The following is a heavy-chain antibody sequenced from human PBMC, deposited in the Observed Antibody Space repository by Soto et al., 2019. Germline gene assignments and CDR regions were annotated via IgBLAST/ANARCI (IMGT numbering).Heavy chain of an antibody. CDR2: VSSGGGT. V-gene: IGHV3-23*01. CDR1: GFTFSTYA. J-gene: IGHJ4*02. CDR3: AKRRGAGGHFDY. Sequence: EVELLESGGGLVQPEGSLRLSCAASGFTFSTYAMGWVRQAPGKGLEWVSVVSSGGGTHYADSAKGRFTVSRDNSKNTLSLQMNSLRADDPAVYYCAKRRGAGGHFDYWGQGALVTVSS. D-gene: IGHD2-15*01.